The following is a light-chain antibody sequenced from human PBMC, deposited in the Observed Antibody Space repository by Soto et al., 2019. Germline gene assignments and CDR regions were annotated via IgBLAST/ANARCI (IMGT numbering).Light chain of an antibody. CDR3: QSHDSSLRGSI. J-gene: IGLJ2*01. CDR1: GSNIGAGYD. CDR2: GNY. Sequence: QAVVTQPPSVSGAPGQMATISCTGGGSNIGAGYDVHWYQQLPGTAPKLLIYGNYNRPSGVPDRFSGSKSGISASLAITGLQAEDEADYYCQSHDSSLRGSIFGGGTKLTVL. V-gene: IGLV1-40*01.